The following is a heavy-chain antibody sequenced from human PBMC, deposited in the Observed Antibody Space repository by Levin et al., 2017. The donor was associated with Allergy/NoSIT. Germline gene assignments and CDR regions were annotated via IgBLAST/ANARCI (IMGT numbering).Heavy chain of an antibody. CDR1: GFALSTYG. Sequence: LSLTCAASGFALSTYGMHWVRQASGKGLEWVAYISYDGREKYYADSVKGRFTISRDNSKNTLYLQMNSLRTEDSAVYFCTTDRVPYSSSWYGYYFDSWGPGTLVIVSS. D-gene: IGHD6-13*01. CDR3: TTDRVPYSSSWYGYYFDS. CDR2: ISYDGREK. J-gene: IGHJ4*02. V-gene: IGHV3-30*03.